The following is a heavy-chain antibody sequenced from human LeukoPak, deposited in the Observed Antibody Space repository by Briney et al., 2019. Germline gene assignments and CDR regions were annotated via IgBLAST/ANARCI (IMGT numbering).Heavy chain of an antibody. Sequence: PSQTLSLTCTVSGGSISSGGYYWSWIRQHPGKGLEWIGCIYYSGSTYYNPSLKSRVTISVDTSKNQFSLKLSSVTAADAAVYYCAREGQKAFDYWGQGTLVTVSS. CDR2: IYYSGST. V-gene: IGHV4-31*03. CDR1: GGSISSGGYY. CDR3: AREGQKAFDY. J-gene: IGHJ4*02.